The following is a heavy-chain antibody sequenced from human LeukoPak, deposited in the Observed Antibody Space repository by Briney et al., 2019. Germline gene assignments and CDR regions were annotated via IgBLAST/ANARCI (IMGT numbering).Heavy chain of an antibody. Sequence: RASETLSLTCTVSGGSISSGDYYWSWIRQPPGKGLEWIGYIYYSGSTYYNPSLKSRVTISVDTSKNQFSLKLSSVTAADTAVYYCARGDYEVAPDYWGQGTLVTVSS. CDR2: IYYSGST. D-gene: IGHD4-17*01. CDR3: ARGDYEVAPDY. J-gene: IGHJ4*02. CDR1: GGSISSGDYY. V-gene: IGHV4-30-4*01.